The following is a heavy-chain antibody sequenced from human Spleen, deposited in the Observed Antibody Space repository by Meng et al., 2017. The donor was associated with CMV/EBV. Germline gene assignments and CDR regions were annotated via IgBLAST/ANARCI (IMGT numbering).Heavy chain of an antibody. J-gene: IGHJ4*02. CDR2: IIPIFGTA. Sequence: SGGTFSSYAISWVRQAPGQGLEWMGGIIPIFGTANYAQKFQGRVTITTDESTSTAYMELSSLRSEDTAVYYCARADRVQLWEGHFDYWGQGTLVTVSS. CDR3: ARADRVQLWEGHFDY. D-gene: IGHD5-18*01. V-gene: IGHV1-69*05. CDR1: GGTFSSYA.